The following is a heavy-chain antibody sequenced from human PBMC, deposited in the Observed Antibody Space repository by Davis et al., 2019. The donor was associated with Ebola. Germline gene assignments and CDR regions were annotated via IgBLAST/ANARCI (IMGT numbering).Heavy chain of an antibody. CDR2: IVVGSGNT. Sequence: SVKVSCKASGFTFTSSAVQWVRQARGQRLEWIGWIVVGSGNTNYAQKFRDRVTITRDTSASTSYMELSSLRSEDTAVFYCARGKTVAGTRGLSWFDPWGPGTLVTVSS. V-gene: IGHV1-58*01. J-gene: IGHJ5*02. CDR1: GFTFTSSA. D-gene: IGHD6-19*01. CDR3: ARGKTVAGTRGLSWFDP.